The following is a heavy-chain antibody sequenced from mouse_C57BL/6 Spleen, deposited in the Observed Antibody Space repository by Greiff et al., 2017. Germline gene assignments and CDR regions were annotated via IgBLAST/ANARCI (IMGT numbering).Heavy chain of an antibody. V-gene: IGHV5-4*01. CDR3: ARVTLYGSSYYFGY. CDR1: GFTFSSYA. Sequence: EVHLVESGGGLVKPGGSLKLSCAASGFTFSSYAMSWVRQTPEKRLEWVATISDGGSYTDYPDNVKGRVTISRDTAKNNLYLQMSHLKSEDTAMYYCARVTLYGSSYYFGYWGQGTTRSVST. D-gene: IGHD1-1*01. CDR2: ISDGGSYT. J-gene: IGHJ2*01.